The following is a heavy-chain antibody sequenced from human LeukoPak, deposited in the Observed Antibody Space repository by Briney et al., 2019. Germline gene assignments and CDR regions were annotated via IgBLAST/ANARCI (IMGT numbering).Heavy chain of an antibody. V-gene: IGHV4-61*02. J-gene: IGHJ4*02. Sequence: SETLSLTCTVSGGSISSGSYYWSWIRQPAGKGLEWIGRIYTSGSTNYSPSLKSRVTISVDTSKNQFSLKLTSVTAADTAVYYCARDGDLYGGNSLDYWGQGTLVTVSS. CDR2: IYTSGST. D-gene: IGHD4-23*01. CDR1: GGSISSGSYY. CDR3: ARDGDLYGGNSLDY.